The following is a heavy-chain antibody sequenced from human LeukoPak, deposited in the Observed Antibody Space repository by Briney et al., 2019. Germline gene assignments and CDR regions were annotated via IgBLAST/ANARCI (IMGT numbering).Heavy chain of an antibody. J-gene: IGHJ4*02. Sequence: NPSETLSLTCTVSGGSISSYYWSWIRQPPGKGLEWIGYIYYSGSTNYNPSLKSRVTISVDTSKNQFSLRLSSVTAADTAVYYCARGKYYYGSGSYYPFDYWGQGTLVTVSS. CDR3: ARGKYYYGSGSYYPFDY. V-gene: IGHV4-59*12. CDR2: IYYSGST. D-gene: IGHD3-10*01. CDR1: GGSISSYY.